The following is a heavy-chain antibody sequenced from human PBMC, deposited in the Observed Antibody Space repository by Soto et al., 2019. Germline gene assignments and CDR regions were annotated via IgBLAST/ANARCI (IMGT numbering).Heavy chain of an antibody. CDR2: ISYDGSNK. Sequence: QVQLVESEGGVVQPGRSLRLSCAASGFTFSSYAMHWVRQAPGKGLEWVAVISYDGSNKYYADSVKGRFTISRDNSKNTLYLQMNSLRAEDTAVYYCARATVDWGQGTLVTVSS. V-gene: IGHV3-30-3*01. D-gene: IGHD4-17*01. J-gene: IGHJ4*02. CDR3: ARATVD. CDR1: GFTFSSYA.